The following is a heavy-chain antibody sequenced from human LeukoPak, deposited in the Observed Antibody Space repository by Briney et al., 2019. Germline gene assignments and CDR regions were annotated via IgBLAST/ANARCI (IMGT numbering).Heavy chain of an antibody. CDR3: ARPSPSDYYGSGTLGDWFDP. V-gene: IGHV7-4-1*02. Sequence: ASVKVSCKASGYTFTSYAMNWVRQAPGQGLEWMGWINTNTGSPTYAQGFTGRFVFSLDTSVSTAYLQISSLKAEDTAVYYCARPSPSDYYGSGTLGDWFDPWGQGTLVTVSS. CDR2: INTNTGSP. J-gene: IGHJ5*02. D-gene: IGHD3-10*01. CDR1: GYTFTSYA.